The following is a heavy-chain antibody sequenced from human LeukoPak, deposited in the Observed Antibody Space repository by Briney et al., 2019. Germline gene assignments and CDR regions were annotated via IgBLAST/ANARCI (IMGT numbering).Heavy chain of an antibody. Sequence: GGSLRLSCAASGFIYTSYWMSWVRQAPGKGLEWVANIKQDGSEKYYVDSVMGRFTISRDNAKNSLYLQMNSLRAEDTAVYYCARADYDYVWGSYRQYYFDSWGQGTLVTVSS. CDR3: ARADYDYVWGSYRQYYFDS. CDR1: GFIYTSYW. J-gene: IGHJ4*02. CDR2: IKQDGSEK. D-gene: IGHD3-16*02. V-gene: IGHV3-7*01.